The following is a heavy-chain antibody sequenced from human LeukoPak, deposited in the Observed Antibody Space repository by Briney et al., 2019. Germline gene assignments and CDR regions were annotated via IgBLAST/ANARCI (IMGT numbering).Heavy chain of an antibody. D-gene: IGHD2-2*02. CDR1: GGSVSGHY. CDR2: ILYSGST. Sequence: SETLSLTCTVSGGSVSGHYWSWIRQTPGKGLEWIGYILYSGSTRYNPSLGSRVTLSVDTSKDLFSLTLTSVTAADTALYYCARHRGQYTAHDAFDIWGRGTLVAVSS. J-gene: IGHJ3*02. CDR3: ARHRGQYTAHDAFDI. V-gene: IGHV4-59*08.